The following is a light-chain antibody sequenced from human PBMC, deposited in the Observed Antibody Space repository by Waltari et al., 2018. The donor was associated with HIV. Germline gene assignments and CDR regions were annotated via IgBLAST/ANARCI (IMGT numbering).Light chain of an antibody. Sequence: QSALTQPASVSGPPGQSIPISCTGTSSDVGGYNYVSWYQQHPGKAPKLMIYEVSTRPSGVSNRFSGSKSGNTASLTISGLQAEDEADYYCSSYTSSSTLVFGGGTKLTVL. V-gene: IGLV2-14*01. CDR1: SSDVGGYNY. CDR2: EVS. J-gene: IGLJ3*02. CDR3: SSYTSSSTLV.